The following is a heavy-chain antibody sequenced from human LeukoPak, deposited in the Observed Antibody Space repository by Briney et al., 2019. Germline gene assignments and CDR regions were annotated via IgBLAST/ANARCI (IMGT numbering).Heavy chain of an antibody. CDR3: AKARTAD. J-gene: IGHJ4*02. CDR2: ISGGDGST. D-gene: IGHD1/OR15-1a*01. V-gene: IGHV3-23*01. Sequence: GGSLRLSCAASGFTFSSYAMSWVRLAPGKGLKWVSSISGGDGSTYYANSVKGRFTISRDNSKNTLYLQMNSLRAEDTAVYYCAKARTADWGQGTLVTVSS. CDR1: GFTFSSYA.